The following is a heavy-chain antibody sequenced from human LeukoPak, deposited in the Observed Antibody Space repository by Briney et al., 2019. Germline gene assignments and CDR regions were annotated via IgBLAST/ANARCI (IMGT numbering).Heavy chain of an antibody. CDR1: GGTFSSYA. CDR2: IIPIFGTA. J-gene: IGHJ3*02. CDR3: AREKYCSSTSCYSAFDI. V-gene: IGHV1-69*13. D-gene: IGHD2-2*02. Sequence: SVKVSCKASGGTFSSYAISWVRQAPGQGLEWMGGIIPIFGTANYAQKFQGRVTITADESTSTAYMELSSLRSEDTAVYYCAREKYCSSTSCYSAFDIWGRGTMVTVSS.